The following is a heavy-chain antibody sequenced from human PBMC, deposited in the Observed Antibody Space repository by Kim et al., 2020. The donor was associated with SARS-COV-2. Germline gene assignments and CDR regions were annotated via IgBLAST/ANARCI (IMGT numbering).Heavy chain of an antibody. CDR3: ARSRGQYSTSSNFDH. V-gene: IGHV4-59*13. CDR1: GGSISSYY. D-gene: IGHD6-6*01. Sequence: SETLSLTCTVSGGSISSYYWSWIRQPPGKGLEWIGYIFYSGTTNYNPSLESRVTISVDTSKKQFSLNLSSVTAADTAIYYCARSRGQYSTSSNFDHWGQGILVTVSS. CDR2: IFYSGTT. J-gene: IGHJ4*02.